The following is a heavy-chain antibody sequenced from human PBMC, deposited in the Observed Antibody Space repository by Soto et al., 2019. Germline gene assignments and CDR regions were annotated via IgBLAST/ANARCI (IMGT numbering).Heavy chain of an antibody. Sequence: EVQLLESGGGLVQPGGSLRLSCAASGFTFTTYAMNWVRQAPGKGLEWVSAISISGGDTYYPNSVKGRFTVSRDNSKNTLYRQMNSLRADDTAVYYCAKDLYSTSSRSGSPFDYWGQGTLVTVSS. D-gene: IGHD6-6*01. CDR2: ISISGGDT. CDR1: GFTFTTYA. J-gene: IGHJ4*02. V-gene: IGHV3-23*01. CDR3: AKDLYSTSSRSGSPFDY.